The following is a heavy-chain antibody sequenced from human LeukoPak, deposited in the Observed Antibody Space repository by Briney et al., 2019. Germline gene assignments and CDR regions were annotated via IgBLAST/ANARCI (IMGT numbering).Heavy chain of an antibody. V-gene: IGHV4-4*07. J-gene: IGHJ6*03. CDR2: ISASGST. D-gene: IGHD2-2*01. Sequence: SETLSLTCAVYGGSFSGYYWSWIRQPAGKGLEWIGRISASGSTNYKPSLKSRVTISLDTSKNQFSLKLNSVTAADTAVYYCAGEIVVVPAAFYYYYYMDVWGKGATVTVSS. CDR1: GGSFSGYY. CDR3: AGEIVVVPAAFYYYYYMDV.